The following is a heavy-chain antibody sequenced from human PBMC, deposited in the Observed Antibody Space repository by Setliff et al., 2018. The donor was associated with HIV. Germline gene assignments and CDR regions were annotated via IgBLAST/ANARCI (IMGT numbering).Heavy chain of an antibody. V-gene: IGHV4-61*10. CDR1: GGSVSRSDYY. CDR2: IYYSGST. J-gene: IGHJ4*02. CDR3: ARAGSYGWDY. D-gene: IGHD5-18*01. Sequence: SETLSLTCTVSGGSVSRSDYYWSWIRQPAGGGLEWIGYIYYSGSTNYNPSLKSRLTISVDTSKNQVSLKLGSVTAADTAVYYCARAGSYGWDYWGQGTLVTVSS.